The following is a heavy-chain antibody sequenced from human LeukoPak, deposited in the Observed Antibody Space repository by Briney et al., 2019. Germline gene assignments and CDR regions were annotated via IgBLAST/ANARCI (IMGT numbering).Heavy chain of an antibody. CDR1: GFTLRSYG. D-gene: IGHD2-21*01. Sequence: GGPWRLPWAPPGFTLRSYGSNWFGRAPGKGLAWVSYISSSSSTIYYADSVKGRFTISRDNAKNSLYLQMNSLRVEDTAVYYCARGLCGGDCYDYWGQGTLVTVSS. CDR3: ARGLCGGDCYDY. J-gene: IGHJ4*02. CDR2: ISSSSSTI. V-gene: IGHV3-48*04.